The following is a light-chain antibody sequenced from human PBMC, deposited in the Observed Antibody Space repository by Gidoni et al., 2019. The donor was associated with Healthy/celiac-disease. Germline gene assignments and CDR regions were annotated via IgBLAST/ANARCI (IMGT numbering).Light chain of an antibody. CDR2: GAS. CDR3: QQYGSSPGYT. V-gene: IGKV3-20*01. J-gene: IGKJ2*01. Sequence: EIVLTQSPGTLSLSPGERATLSCRASQSVSSSYLAWYQQKPGQAPRLLIYGASSRATGIPDRFSGNGSGTDFTLTISRLEPEDFAVYYCQQYGSSPGYTFGQXTKLEIK. CDR1: QSVSSSY.